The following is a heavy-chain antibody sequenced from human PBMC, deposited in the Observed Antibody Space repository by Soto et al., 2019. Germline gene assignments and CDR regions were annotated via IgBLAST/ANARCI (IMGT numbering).Heavy chain of an antibody. CDR2: IIPVFGTA. V-gene: IGHV1-69*01. D-gene: IGHD3-16*01. Sequence: QVQLVQSGAEVKKPGSSVKVSCKSSGGVFRNYAINWVRQAPGQGLEWMGGIIPVFGTADYPQKFQGRVTITADESTTTAYMELTSLKTEDTAVYFCARDRWGGDSFDSWGQGPLVTVAS. CDR3: ARDRWGGDSFDS. CDR1: GGVFRNYA. J-gene: IGHJ5*01.